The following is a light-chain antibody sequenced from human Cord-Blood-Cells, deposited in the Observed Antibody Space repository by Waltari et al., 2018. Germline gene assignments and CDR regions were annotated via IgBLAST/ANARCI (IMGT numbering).Light chain of an antibody. J-gene: IGKJ4*01. CDR1: QSVSSN. CDR3: QQYNNWPLT. CDR2: GAS. V-gene: IGKV3-15*01. Sequence: EIVMTQSPATLSVSPGERATLSRRASQSVSSNLAWYQQKPGKAPRLLIDGASTRATGIPARFSGSGSGTEFTLTISSLQSEDFAVYYCQQYNNWPLTFGGGTKVEIK.